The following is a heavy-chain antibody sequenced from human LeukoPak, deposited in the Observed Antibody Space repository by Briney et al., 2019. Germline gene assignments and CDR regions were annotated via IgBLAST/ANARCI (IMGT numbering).Heavy chain of an antibody. CDR3: ARSGSYYYYGMDV. CDR2: INPNSGGT. CDR1: GYTFTGYY. J-gene: IGHJ6*02. Sequence: ASVEVSCKASGYTFTGYYMHWVRQAPGQGLEWMGWINPNSGGTNYAQKFQGRVTMTRDTSISTAYMELSRLRSDDTAVYYCARSGSYYYYGMDVWGQGTTVTVSS. V-gene: IGHV1-2*02. D-gene: IGHD1-26*01.